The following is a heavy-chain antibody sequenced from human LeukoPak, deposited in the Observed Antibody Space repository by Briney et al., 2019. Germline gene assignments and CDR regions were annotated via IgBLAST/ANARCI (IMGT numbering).Heavy chain of an antibody. CDR2: IYIGDKI. J-gene: IGHJ4*02. D-gene: IGHD3-16*01. Sequence: GGSLRLSCVVSGFSVSNNYVSWVRQAPGKGLEWVSVIYIGDKIHYADSVKGRFTISRDNSKNTLYLQMNSLRAEDTALYYCASRGTNDFDCRGQGTLVTVSS. V-gene: IGHV3-66*01. CDR3: ASRGTNDFDC. CDR1: GFSVSNNY.